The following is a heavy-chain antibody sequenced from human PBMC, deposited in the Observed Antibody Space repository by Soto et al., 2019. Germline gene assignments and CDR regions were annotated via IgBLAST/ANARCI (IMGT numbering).Heavy chain of an antibody. CDR3: QLVRLGNAFDI. J-gene: IGHJ3*02. Sequence: VPLVESGGGLVQPGGSLRLSCAASGFTFSSYWMHWVRQAPGKGLVWVSRINSDGSSTSYADSVKGRFTISRDNAKNTLYLQMNSLRAEDTAVYYCQLVRLGNAFDIWGQGTMVTVSS. CDR1: GFTFSSYW. D-gene: IGHD6-6*01. CDR2: INSDGSST. V-gene: IGHV3-74*01.